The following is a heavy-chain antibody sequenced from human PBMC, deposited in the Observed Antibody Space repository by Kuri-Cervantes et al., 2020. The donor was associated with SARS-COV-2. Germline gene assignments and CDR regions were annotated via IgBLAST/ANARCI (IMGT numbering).Heavy chain of an antibody. CDR1: GFTFSSYS. V-gene: IGHV3-21*01. Sequence: GGSLRLSCAASGFTFSSYSMNWVRQAPGKGLEWVSSISSSSSYIYYADSVKGRFTISRDNAKNSLYLQMNSLRAEDTAVYYCARDRAPDRYCSSTSCYRGMDVWGQGTTVT. D-gene: IGHD2-2*01. CDR2: ISSSSSYI. J-gene: IGHJ6*01. CDR3: ARDRAPDRYCSSTSCYRGMDV.